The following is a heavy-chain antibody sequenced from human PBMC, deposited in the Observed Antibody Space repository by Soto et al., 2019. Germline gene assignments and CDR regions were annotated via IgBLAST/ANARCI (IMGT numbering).Heavy chain of an antibody. Sequence: EVQLVESGGGLIQPGGSLRLSCEASGFTFSDYSMHCVRQAPGKGLVWVSRLKSDGISTKYADSVKGRFTISRDNAKNTLDLQRNSLRVEDTAVYYCARDDSSGYYYYGMDVWGQGTTVTVSS. D-gene: IGHD3-22*01. CDR2: LKSDGIST. V-gene: IGHV3-74*03. CDR1: GFTFSDYS. J-gene: IGHJ6*02. CDR3: ARDDSSGYYYYGMDV.